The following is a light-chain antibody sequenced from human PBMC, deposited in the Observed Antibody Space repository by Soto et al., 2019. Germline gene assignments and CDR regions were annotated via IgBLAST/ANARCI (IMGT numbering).Light chain of an antibody. V-gene: IGKV3-20*01. CDR2: DAS. Sequence: EIVLTQSPGTLSLSPGERATLSCRASQSVSSSYLAWYQQKPGQAPRLLIYDASSRATGIPDRFSGSGSGTDFILTISRLEPEDFAEYYCQQYGNSPFAFGPGIKVDIK. CDR3: QQYGNSPFA. CDR1: QSVSSSY. J-gene: IGKJ3*01.